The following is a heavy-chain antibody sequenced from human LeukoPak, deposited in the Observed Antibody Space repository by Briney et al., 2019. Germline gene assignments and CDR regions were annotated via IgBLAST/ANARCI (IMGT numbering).Heavy chain of an antibody. CDR2: IYYSGST. V-gene: IGHV4-39*07. Sequence: SETLSLTCTVSGGSISSSNYYWGWIRQPPGKGLEWIGSIYYSGSTFYNPSLKSRVTISVDTSKNQFSLKLSSVTAADTAVYYCARGAVAGISDRWFDPWGQGTLVTVSS. J-gene: IGHJ5*02. D-gene: IGHD6-19*01. CDR3: ARGAVAGISDRWFDP. CDR1: GGSISSSNYY.